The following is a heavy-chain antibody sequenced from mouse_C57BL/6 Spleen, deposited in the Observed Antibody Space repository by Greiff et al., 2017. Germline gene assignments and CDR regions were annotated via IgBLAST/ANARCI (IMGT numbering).Heavy chain of an antibody. D-gene: IGHD1-1*01. CDR2: ILPGSGST. CDR1: GYTFTGYW. CDR3: ARPSFYYYGSSYLYYFDY. J-gene: IGHJ2*01. V-gene: IGHV1-9*01. Sequence: QVQLQQSGAELMKPGASVKLSCKATGYTFTGYWIEWVKQRPGHGLEWIGEILPGSGSTNYNEKFKGKATFTADTSSNTAYMQLSSLTTEDSAIYYCARPSFYYYGSSYLYYFDYWGQGTTRTVSS.